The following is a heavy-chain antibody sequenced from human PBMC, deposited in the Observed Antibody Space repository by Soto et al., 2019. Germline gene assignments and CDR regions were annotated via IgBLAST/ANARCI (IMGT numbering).Heavy chain of an antibody. V-gene: IGHV3-21*01. D-gene: IGHD2-21*02. J-gene: IGHJ4*02. CDR3: AREDCGGDCYVDS. CDR2: ISSSSSYI. Sequence: EVQLVESGGGLVKPGGSLRLSCAASGFTFSSYSMNWVRQAPGKGLEWVSSISSSSSYIYYADSVKGRFTISRDNAKNSLYLQMNSLRAEDTAVYYCAREDCGGDCYVDSWGQGTLVTVSS. CDR1: GFTFSSYS.